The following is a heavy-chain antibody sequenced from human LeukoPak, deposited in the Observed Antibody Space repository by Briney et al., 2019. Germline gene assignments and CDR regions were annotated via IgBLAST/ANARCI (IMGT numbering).Heavy chain of an antibody. D-gene: IGHD2-8*01. V-gene: IGHV1-8*03. CDR3: ARVPPYCTNGVCYAIFDY. CDR1: GYTFTSYD. Sequence: GASVKVSCKASGYTFTSYDINWVRQATGQGLEWMGWMNPNSGNTGYAQKFQGRVTITRNTSISTAYMELSSLRSEDTAVYYCARVPPYCTNGVCYAIFDYWGQGTLVTVSS. CDR2: MNPNSGNT. J-gene: IGHJ4*02.